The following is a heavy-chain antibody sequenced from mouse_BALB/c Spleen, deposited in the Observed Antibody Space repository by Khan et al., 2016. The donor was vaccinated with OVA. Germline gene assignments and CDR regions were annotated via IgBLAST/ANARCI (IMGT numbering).Heavy chain of an antibody. CDR2: INPHVGET. Sequence: VQLKQSGPELVKPGASVKISCKASGYSFTGYFMNWVMQSHGKSLEWIGRINPHVGETFFNPKFKGKATLTVDESSSTAHMELRSLASEDSAVYYCTRIYGSDCDYWGQGTTLTVSS. D-gene: IGHD1-1*01. CDR1: GYSFTGYF. CDR3: TRIYGSDCDY. J-gene: IGHJ2*01. V-gene: IGHV1-20*02.